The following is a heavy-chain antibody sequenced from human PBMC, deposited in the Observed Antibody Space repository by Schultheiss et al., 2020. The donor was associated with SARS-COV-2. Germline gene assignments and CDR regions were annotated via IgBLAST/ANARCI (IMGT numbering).Heavy chain of an antibody. J-gene: IGHJ2*01. Sequence: SVKVSCKASGYTFTSYAMNWVRQAPGQGLEWMGRIIPILGTANYAQKFQGRVTITADESTSTAYMELSSLRSEDTAVYYCARDRYDFWSGYVSYWYFDLWGRGTLVTVSS. CDR2: IIPILGTA. D-gene: IGHD3-3*01. V-gene: IGHV1-69*11. CDR3: ARDRYDFWSGYVSYWYFDL. CDR1: GYTFTSYA.